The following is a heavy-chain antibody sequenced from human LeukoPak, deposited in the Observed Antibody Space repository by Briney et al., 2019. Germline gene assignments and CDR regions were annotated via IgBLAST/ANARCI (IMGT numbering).Heavy chain of an antibody. CDR1: GGSISSSSYY. D-gene: IGHD3-22*01. V-gene: IGHV4-39*07. CDR2: IYYSGST. Sequence: SETLSLTCTASGGSISSSSYYWGWIRQPPGKGLEWIGSIYYSGSTYYNPSLKSRVTISVDTSKNQFSLKLSSVTAADTAVYYCARVIGTYDSSGYYHGTGWFDPWGQGTLVTVSS. CDR3: ARVIGTYDSSGYYHGTGWFDP. J-gene: IGHJ5*02.